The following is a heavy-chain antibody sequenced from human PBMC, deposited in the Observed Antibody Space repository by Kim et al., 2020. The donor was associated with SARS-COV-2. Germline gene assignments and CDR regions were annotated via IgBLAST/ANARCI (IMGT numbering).Heavy chain of an antibody. J-gene: IGHJ6*02. CDR3: ARDRGGRWLQSNYYYYYGMDV. Sequence: ASVKVSCKASGYTFTSYGISWVRQAPGQGLEWMGWISAYNGNTNYAQKLQGRVTMTTDTSTSTAYMELRSLRSDDTAVYYCARDRGGRWLQSNYYYYYGMDVWGQGTTVTVSS. V-gene: IGHV1-18*01. CDR2: ISAYNGNT. CDR1: GYTFTSYG. D-gene: IGHD5-12*01.